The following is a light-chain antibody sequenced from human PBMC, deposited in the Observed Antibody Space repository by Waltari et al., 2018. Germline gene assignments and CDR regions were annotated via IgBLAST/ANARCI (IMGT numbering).Light chain of an antibody. CDR1: QSINSN. V-gene: IGKV3-15*01. CDR2: GAF. Sequence: VLMTQSPPTLSLSPGDKATLSCRPSQSINSNLAWYQQKPGQAPRLLIYGAFTRATGVPGRFSGSGSGTDFTLTISGLRSEDFAVYYCQQYDKWPPITFGQGTRLEIK. J-gene: IGKJ5*01. CDR3: QQYDKWPPIT.